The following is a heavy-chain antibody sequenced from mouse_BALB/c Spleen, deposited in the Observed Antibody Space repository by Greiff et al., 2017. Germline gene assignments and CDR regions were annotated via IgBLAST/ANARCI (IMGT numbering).Heavy chain of an antibody. V-gene: IGHV14-3*02. CDR2: IDPANGNT. D-gene: IGHD4-1*01. CDR1: GFNIKDTY. CDR3: ATNWDEGY. J-gene: IGHJ2*01. Sequence: EVQVVESGAELVKPGASVKLSCTASGFNIKDTYMHWVKQRPEQGLEWIRRIDPANGNTKYDPKFQGKATITADTSSNTAYLQLSSLTSEDTAVYYCATNWDEGYWGQGTTLTVSS.